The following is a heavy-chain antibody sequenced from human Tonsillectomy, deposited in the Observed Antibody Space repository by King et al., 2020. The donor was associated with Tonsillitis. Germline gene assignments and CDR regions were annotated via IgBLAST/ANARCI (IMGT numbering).Heavy chain of an antibody. CDR2: INPNGGSK. CDR1: GYAFSSYY. Sequence: VQLVESGAGVWKPGASVKISCKASGYAFSSYYIHWVRQAPGQGLEWVGIINPNGGSKSYPQKFRGRVTMTRDTSTSTVYMELSSLTSEDTAVYYCARDAQYGANALTYHYYGMDVWGQGTTVTVSS. J-gene: IGHJ6*02. CDR3: ARDAQYGANALTYHYYGMDV. V-gene: IGHV1-46*01. D-gene: IGHD4-17*01.